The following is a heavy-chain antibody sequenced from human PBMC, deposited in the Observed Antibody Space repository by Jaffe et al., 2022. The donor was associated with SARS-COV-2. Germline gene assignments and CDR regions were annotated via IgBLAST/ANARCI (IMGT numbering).Heavy chain of an antibody. CDR3: ARDFRVSGWAGVGFDP. V-gene: IGHV3-21*01. D-gene: IGHD6-19*01. CDR2: ISSSSSYI. CDR1: GFTFSSYS. Sequence: EVQLVESGGGLVKPGGSLRLSCAASGFTFSSYSMNWVRQAPGKGLEWVSSISSSSSYIYYADSVKGRFTISRDNAKNSLYLQMNSLRAEDTAVYYCARDFRVSGWAGVGFDPWGQGTLVTVSS. J-gene: IGHJ5*02.